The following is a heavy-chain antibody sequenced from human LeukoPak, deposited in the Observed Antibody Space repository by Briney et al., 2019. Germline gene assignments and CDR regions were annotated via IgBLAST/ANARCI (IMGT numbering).Heavy chain of an antibody. CDR1: GFTFSSYG. V-gene: IGHV3-33*01. CDR3: ARHVDSGGNFYFDY. Sequence: GRSLRLSCAASGFTFSSYGMHWVRQAPGKGPEWVAVIWYDGSNKYYADSVKDRFTIARDNSKSTLYLQMNSLRAEDTAFYYCARHVDSGGNFYFDYWGQGTLVTVSS. J-gene: IGHJ4*02. CDR2: IWYDGSNK. D-gene: IGHD4-17*01.